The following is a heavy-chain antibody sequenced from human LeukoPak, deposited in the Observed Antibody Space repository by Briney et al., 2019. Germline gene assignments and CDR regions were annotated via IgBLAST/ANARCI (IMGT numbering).Heavy chain of an antibody. CDR2: ISYDGSNK. Sequence: GGSLRLSCAASGFTFSSYAMHWVRQAPGKGLEWVAVISYDGSNKYYADSVKGRFTISRDNSKNTLYLQMNSLRAEDTAVYYCARDYDEVAFDNWGQGTMVTVSS. D-gene: IGHD3-22*01. V-gene: IGHV3-30-3*01. J-gene: IGHJ3*02. CDR1: GFTFSSYA. CDR3: ARDYDEVAFDN.